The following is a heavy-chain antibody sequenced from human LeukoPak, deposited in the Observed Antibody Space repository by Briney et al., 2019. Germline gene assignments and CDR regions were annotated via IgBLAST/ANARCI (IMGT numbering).Heavy chain of an antibody. J-gene: IGHJ5*02. V-gene: IGHV1-2*02. CDR1: GYTFTGYY. Sequence: ASVKVSCKASGYTFTGYYMHWVRQAPGQGLEWMGWINPNSGGTNYAQKFQGRVTMTRDTSISTAYMELSRLRSDDTAVYYCARGSYYDILTGYYANWFDPWGQGTLVTVSS. CDR2: INPNSGGT. CDR3: ARGSYYDILTGYYANWFDP. D-gene: IGHD3-9*01.